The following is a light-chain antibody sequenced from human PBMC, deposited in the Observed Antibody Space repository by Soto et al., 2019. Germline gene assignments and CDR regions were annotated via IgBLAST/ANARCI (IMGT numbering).Light chain of an antibody. CDR2: EVS. J-gene: IGLJ1*01. CDR1: SSDVGGYNY. Sequence: QSVLTQPASVPGSPGQSITMSCTGTSSDVGGYNYVSWYQQHPGKAPKLMIYEVSNRPSGVSNRFSGSKSGNTASLTISGLQAEDEADYYCSSYTSSSTRVFGTGTKVTVL. V-gene: IGLV2-14*01. CDR3: SSYTSSSTRV.